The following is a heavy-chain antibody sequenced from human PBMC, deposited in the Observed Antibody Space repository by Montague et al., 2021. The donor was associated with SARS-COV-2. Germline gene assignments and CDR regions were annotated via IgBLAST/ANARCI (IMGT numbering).Heavy chain of an antibody. Sequence: CAISGDSVCSNVATCNWIRQSSSIGLEWLGRTYYRSKWYNDYAESVKSRITIDPDTSKHQFSLHLNSVTPEDTAVYYCARIPVGSKYYFDFWGQGTLVTVSS. CDR1: GDSVCSNVAT. CDR3: ARIPVGSKYYFDF. CDR2: TYYRSKWYN. V-gene: IGHV6-1*01. D-gene: IGHD2-2*01. J-gene: IGHJ4*02.